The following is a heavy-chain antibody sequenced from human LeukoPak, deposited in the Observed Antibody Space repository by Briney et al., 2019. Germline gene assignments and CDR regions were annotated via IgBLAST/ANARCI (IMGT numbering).Heavy chain of an antibody. V-gene: IGHV3-48*03. J-gene: IGHJ3*02. Sequence: PGGSLRLSCAASGFTFSSYEMNWVRQAPGKGLEWVSYISSSGSTIYYADSVKGRFTISRDNAKNSLYLQMSSLRAEDTAVYYCARAGYCSSTSCYASDAFDIWGQGTMVTVSS. CDR3: ARAGYCSSTSCYASDAFDI. CDR1: GFTFSSYE. D-gene: IGHD2-2*01. CDR2: ISSSGSTI.